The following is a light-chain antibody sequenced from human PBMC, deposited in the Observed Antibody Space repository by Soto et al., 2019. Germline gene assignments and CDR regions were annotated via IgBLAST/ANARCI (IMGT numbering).Light chain of an antibody. V-gene: IGKV3-11*01. CDR1: QSVSSY. J-gene: IGKJ5*01. CDR3: QQRSNWRIT. CDR2: DAS. Sequence: EIVCTQSPATLSFSPLEIATLSCRASQSVSSYLAWYQQKPGQAPRLLIYDASNRATGIPARFSGSGSGTDFTLTISSLEPEDFAVYYCQQRSNWRITFGQGTRLEIK.